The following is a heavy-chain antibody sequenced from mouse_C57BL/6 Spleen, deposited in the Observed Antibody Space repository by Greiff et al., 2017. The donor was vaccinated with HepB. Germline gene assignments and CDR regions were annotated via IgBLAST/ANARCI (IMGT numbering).Heavy chain of an antibody. Sequence: VQLQQPGAELVRPGSSVKLSCKASGYTFTSYWMDWVKQRPGQGLEWIGNIYPSDSETHYNQKFKVKATLTVDKSSSTAYMQLSSLTSEDSAVYYCARGGRDYAMDYWGQGTSVTVSS. CDR2: IYPSDSET. CDR3: ARGGRDYAMDY. J-gene: IGHJ4*01. V-gene: IGHV1-61*01. CDR1: GYTFTSYW.